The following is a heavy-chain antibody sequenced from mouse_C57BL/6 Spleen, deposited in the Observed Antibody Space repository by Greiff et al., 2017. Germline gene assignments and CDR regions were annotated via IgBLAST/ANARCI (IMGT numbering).Heavy chain of an antibody. CDR3: ARGSRYYGSSFAY. J-gene: IGHJ3*01. Sequence: QVQLQQPGAELVKPGASVKMSCKASGYTFTSYWITWVKQRPGQGLEWIGDIYPGSGSTNYNEKFKSKAPLTVDTSSSTAYMQLSSLTSEDSAVYYCARGSRYYGSSFAYWGQGTLVTVSA. CDR2: IYPGSGST. V-gene: IGHV1-55*01. D-gene: IGHD1-1*01. CDR1: GYTFTSYW.